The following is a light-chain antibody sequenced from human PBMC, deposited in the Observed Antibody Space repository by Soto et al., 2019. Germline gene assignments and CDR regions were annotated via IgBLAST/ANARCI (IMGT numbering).Light chain of an antibody. J-gene: IGLJ3*02. Sequence: QSVLTQPFSASGTPGQRVTISCSGSSFKMGSNDVSWYQQLPGTAPKLLIYRNNQGPSGVPDRFSGSKSGTSASLAISGLRSEDEADYYCASWDDSRSGWVFGGGTQLTVL. V-gene: IGLV1-47*01. CDR2: RNN. CDR3: ASWDDSRSGWV. CDR1: SFKMGSND.